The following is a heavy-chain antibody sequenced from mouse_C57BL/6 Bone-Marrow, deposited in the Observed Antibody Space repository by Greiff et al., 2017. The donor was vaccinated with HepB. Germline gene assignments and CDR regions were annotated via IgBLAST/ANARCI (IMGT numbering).Heavy chain of an antibody. CDR2: INYDGSST. V-gene: IGHV5-16*01. D-gene: IGHD2-3*01. Sequence: DVMLVESAGGLVQPGSSMKLSCTASGFTFSDYYMAWVRQVPEKGLEWVANINYDGSSTYYLDSLKSRFIISRDNAKNILYLQMSSLKSEDTATYYCARAGYYHFDYWGQGTTLTVSS. J-gene: IGHJ2*01. CDR1: GFTFSDYY. CDR3: ARAGYYHFDY.